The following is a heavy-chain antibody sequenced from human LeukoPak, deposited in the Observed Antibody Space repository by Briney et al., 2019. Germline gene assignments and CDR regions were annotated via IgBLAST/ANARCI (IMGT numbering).Heavy chain of an antibody. J-gene: IGHJ3*01. CDR1: GFTLSSNW. CDR3: ARGGVPAGFEY. CDR2: INGDGSTT. V-gene: IGHV3-74*01. Sequence: GGSLRLSCAASGFTLSSNWMYWVRQAPGKGLVWVSRINGDGSTTSYADSVRGRFTVSRDNAKNTLYLHMNSLRAEDTALYYCARGGVPAGFEYCGQGTMVSVSS. D-gene: IGHD3-9*01.